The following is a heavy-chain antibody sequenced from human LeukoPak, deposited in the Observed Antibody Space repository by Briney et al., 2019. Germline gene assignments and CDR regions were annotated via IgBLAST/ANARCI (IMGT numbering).Heavy chain of an antibody. CDR3: ARDTAVVGYYYMDV. D-gene: IGHD6-19*01. V-gene: IGHV3-74*01. Sequence: GGSLRLSCAASGFTFSSYWMHWVRQAPGKGLVWVSRINTDGSSTNYADSVKGRFTISRDNAKNTLYLQMSSLRADGTAVYYCARDTAVVGYYYMDVWGKGATVTVSS. CDR2: INTDGSST. J-gene: IGHJ6*03. CDR1: GFTFSSYW.